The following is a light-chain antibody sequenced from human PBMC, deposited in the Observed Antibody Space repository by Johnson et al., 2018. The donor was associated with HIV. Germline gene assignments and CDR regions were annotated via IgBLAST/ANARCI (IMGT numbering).Light chain of an antibody. CDR1: SSNIGNNY. V-gene: IGLV1-51*01. CDR3: GTWDSSLSAYV. CDR2: DNN. Sequence: HSVLTQPPSVSAAPGQKVTISCSGSSSNIGNNYVSWYQQFPGTAPKLLIYDNNKRPSGIRDRFSGSKSGTSATLGITGLQTGDEADYYCGTWDSSLSAYVIGTGTKVTVL. J-gene: IGLJ1*01.